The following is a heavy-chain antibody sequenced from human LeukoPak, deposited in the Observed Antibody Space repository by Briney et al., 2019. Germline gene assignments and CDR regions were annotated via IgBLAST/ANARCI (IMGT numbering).Heavy chain of an antibody. CDR3: TRVLGQFQPTYYFDY. CDR1: GFTFSGSA. D-gene: IGHD2-8*02. J-gene: IGHJ4*02. Sequence: GGSLRLSCAASGFTFSGSAMHWVRQASGKGLEWVGRIRSKANSYATAYAASVKGRFTISRDDSKNTAYLQMNSLKTEDTAVYYCTRVLGQFQPTYYFDYWGQGTLVTVSS. V-gene: IGHV3-73*01. CDR2: IRSKANSYAT.